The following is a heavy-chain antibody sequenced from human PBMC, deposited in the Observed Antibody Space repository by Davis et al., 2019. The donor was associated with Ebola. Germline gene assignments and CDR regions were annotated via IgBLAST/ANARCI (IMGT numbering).Heavy chain of an antibody. CDR3: ARVNGGVNPLYYYYYYGMDV. CDR1: GYTFTSYA. Sequence: AASVKVSCKASGYTFTSYAMHWVRQAPGQRLEWMGWINAGNGNTKYSQKFQGRVTITRDTSTSTAYMELRSLRSDDTAVYYCARVNGGVNPLYYYYYYGMDVWGQGTTVAVSS. J-gene: IGHJ6*02. CDR2: INAGNGNT. D-gene: IGHD2-8*01. V-gene: IGHV1-3*01.